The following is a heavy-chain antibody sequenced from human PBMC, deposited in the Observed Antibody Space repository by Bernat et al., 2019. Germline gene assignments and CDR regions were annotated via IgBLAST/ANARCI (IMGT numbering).Heavy chain of an antibody. CDR3: ARDQAGLGELPIAY. CDR1: GYTFTSYG. J-gene: IGHJ4*02. V-gene: IGHV1-18*01. D-gene: IGHD3-16*01. Sequence: QVQLVQSGAEVKKPGASVKVSCKASGYTFTSYGISWVRQAPGQGLEWMGWISAYNGNTNYAQKLQGRVTMTTDRTTRTAYMELRSLRSDAAAVYYCARDQAGLGELPIAYWGQGTLVTVSS. CDR2: ISAYNGNT.